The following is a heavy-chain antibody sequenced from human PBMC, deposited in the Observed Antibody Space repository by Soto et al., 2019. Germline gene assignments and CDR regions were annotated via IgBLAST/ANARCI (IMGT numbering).Heavy chain of an antibody. V-gene: IGHV3-23*01. Sequence: GGSLRLSCAASGFTFSSYAMSWVRQAPGKGLEWVSAISGSGGSTYYADSVKGRFTISRDNSKNTLYLQMNSLRAEDTAVYYCAKDSWWEVLGHYYYYYMDVWGKGTTVTVSS. CDR2: ISGSGGST. CDR3: AKDSWWEVLGHYYYYYMDV. D-gene: IGHD1-26*01. CDR1: GFTFSSYA. J-gene: IGHJ6*03.